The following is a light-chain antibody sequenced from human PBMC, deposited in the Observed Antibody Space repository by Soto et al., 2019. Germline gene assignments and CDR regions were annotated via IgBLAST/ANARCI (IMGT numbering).Light chain of an antibody. CDR1: SSDVGGYDY. CDR3: LSYAGXAYV. Sequence: QSSLTQPPSASGSPVQSVTISCTGTSSDVGGYDYVYWYQQYPGKTPKLMIFEVTKRPSGVPDRFSGSKSGNTASLTVSGLQAEDEADYYCLSYAGXAYVFGTGTKVXV. J-gene: IGLJ1*01. V-gene: IGLV2-8*01. CDR2: EVT.